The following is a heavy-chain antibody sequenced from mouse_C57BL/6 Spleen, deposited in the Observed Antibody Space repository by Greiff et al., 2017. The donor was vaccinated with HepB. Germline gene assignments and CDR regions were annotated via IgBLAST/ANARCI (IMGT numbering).Heavy chain of an antibody. J-gene: IGHJ2*01. D-gene: IGHD2-3*01. CDR3: ARGDDFDY. CDR2: IHPNIGRT. V-gene: IGHV1-64*01. Sequence: QVQLQQPGAELVKPGASVKLSCKASGYTFTSYWMHWVKQRPGQGLEWIGMIHPNIGRTNYNEKFKSKATLTVDKSSSTAYMQLSSLTSEDSAVYYCARGDDFDYWGQGTTLTVSS. CDR1: GYTFTSYW.